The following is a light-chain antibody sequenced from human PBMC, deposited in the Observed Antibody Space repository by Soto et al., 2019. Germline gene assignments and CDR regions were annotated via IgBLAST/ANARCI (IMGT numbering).Light chain of an antibody. J-gene: IGKJ4*01. CDR2: GAS. V-gene: IGKV3D-15*01. Sequence: EILITQSPATLSVSPGEGATLSCRASQSVGSKLAWYQQTHGQAPRLLIFGASTRDTGIPASFSGSGSGTEFTLTISRLQSEDFEVYYCQQYNNWPLTFGGGTKVDIK. CDR1: QSVGSK. CDR3: QQYNNWPLT.